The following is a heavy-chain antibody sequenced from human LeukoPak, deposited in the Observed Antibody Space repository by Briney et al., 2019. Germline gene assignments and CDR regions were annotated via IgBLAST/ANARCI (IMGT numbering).Heavy chain of an antibody. CDR2: ISYDGSNK. CDR3: ATVNWNDYAFDI. D-gene: IGHD1-1*01. J-gene: IGHJ3*02. CDR1: GFTFSSYA. Sequence: GGSLRLSCAASGFTFSSYAMHWVRQAPGKGLEWVAVISYDGSNKYYADSVKGRFTISRDNAKNSLYLQMSSLRSEDTAVYYCATVNWNDYAFDIWGQGTMVTVSS. V-gene: IGHV3-30*04.